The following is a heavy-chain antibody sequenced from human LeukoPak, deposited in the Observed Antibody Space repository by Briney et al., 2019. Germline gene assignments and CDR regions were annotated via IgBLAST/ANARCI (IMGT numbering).Heavy chain of an antibody. Sequence: EASVKDSCMASGYTFTSYYMHWVRPAPGQGLEWMGIINPSGGSTSYAQKFQGRVTMTRDMSTSTVYMELSSLRSEDTAVYYCARVPAAAGSPFDDWGQGTMVTVSS. CDR3: ARVPAAAGSPFDD. V-gene: IGHV1-46*01. J-gene: IGHJ4*02. D-gene: IGHD6-13*01. CDR1: GYTFTSYY. CDR2: INPSGGST.